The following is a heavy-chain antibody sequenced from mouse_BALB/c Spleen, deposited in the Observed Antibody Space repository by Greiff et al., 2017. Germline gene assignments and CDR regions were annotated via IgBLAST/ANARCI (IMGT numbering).Heavy chain of an antibody. V-gene: IGHV1S81*02. Sequence: QVQLQQPGAELVKPGASVKLSCKASGYTFTSYWMHWVKQRPGQGLEWIGEINPSNGRTNYNEKFKSKATLTVDKSSSTAYMQLSSLTSEDSAVYYCARRVSYYGSSYAMDYWGQGTSVTVSS. CDR3: ARRVSYYGSSYAMDY. D-gene: IGHD1-1*01. J-gene: IGHJ4*01. CDR2: INPSNGRT. CDR1: GYTFTSYW.